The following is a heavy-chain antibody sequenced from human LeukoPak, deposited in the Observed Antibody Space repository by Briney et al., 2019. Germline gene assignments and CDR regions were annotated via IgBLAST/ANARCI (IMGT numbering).Heavy chain of an antibody. CDR3: ARGEQQLSDLGHPFDY. CDR2: IKQDGSEK. J-gene: IGHJ4*02. CDR1: GFTFSSYW. V-gene: IGHV3-7*01. D-gene: IGHD6-13*01. Sequence: GGSLRLSCAASGFTFSSYWMSWVRQAPGKGLEWVANIKQDGSEKYYVDSVKGRFTISRDNAKNSLYLQMNSLRAEDTAVYYCARGEQQLSDLGHPFDYWGQGTLVTVSS.